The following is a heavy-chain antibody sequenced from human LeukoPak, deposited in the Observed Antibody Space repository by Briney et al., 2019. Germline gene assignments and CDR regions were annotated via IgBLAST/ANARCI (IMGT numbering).Heavy chain of an antibody. J-gene: IGHJ4*02. V-gene: IGHV1-18*01. CDR3: ARDKGGYDFDY. CDR2: ISAYNGNT. D-gene: IGHD5-12*01. Sequence: ASVKVSCKASGYTFTSYGFSWVRQAPGQGLEWMGWISAYNGNTKYTQKLPGRVTMTTDTSTSAAYMELRGLRSDDTAVYFCARDKGGYDFDYWGQGTLVTVSP. CDR1: GYTFTSYG.